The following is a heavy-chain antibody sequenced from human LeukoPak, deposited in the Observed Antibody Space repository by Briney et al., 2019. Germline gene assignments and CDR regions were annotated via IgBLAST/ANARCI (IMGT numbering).Heavy chain of an antibody. J-gene: IGHJ5*02. Sequence: SVKVSCEASGGTFSSYAISWVRQAPGQGLEWMGGIIPIFGTANYAQKFQGRVTITADESTSTAYMELSSLRSEDTAVYYCARVRFPRYCSGGSCYLWFDPWGQGTLVTVSS. V-gene: IGHV1-69*13. D-gene: IGHD2-15*01. CDR1: GGTFSSYA. CDR3: ARVRFPRYCSGGSCYLWFDP. CDR2: IIPIFGTA.